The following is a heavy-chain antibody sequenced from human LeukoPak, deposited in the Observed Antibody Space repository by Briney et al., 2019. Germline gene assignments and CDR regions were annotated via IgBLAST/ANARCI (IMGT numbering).Heavy chain of an antibody. V-gene: IGHV3-48*02. Sequence: GGSLRLSCAASGFTFSCYSMNWVRQAPGKGLEWVSYISSSSNKIYYADSMKGRFITSRDNARNSLYLQMNSLRDEDTAVYYCARSGLRFLELLDYWGQGTLVTVSS. CDR2: ISSSSNKI. CDR3: ARSGLRFLELLDY. CDR1: GFTFSCYS. D-gene: IGHD3-3*01. J-gene: IGHJ4*02.